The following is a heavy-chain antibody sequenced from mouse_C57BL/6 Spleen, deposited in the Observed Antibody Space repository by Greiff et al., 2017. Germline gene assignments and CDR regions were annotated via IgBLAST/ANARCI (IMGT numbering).Heavy chain of an antibody. V-gene: IGHV1-52*01. CDR2: IDPSDSET. J-gene: IGHJ1*03. Sequence: QVQLQQPGAELVRPGSSVKLSCKASGYTFTSYWMHWVKQRPIQGLEWIGNIDPSDSETHYNQKFKDKATLTVDKYSRTAYMQLSSLTSEDSAVYYCARGGSNYHWYFDVWGTGTTVTVSS. CDR1: GYTFTSYW. CDR3: ARGGSNYHWYFDV. D-gene: IGHD2-5*01.